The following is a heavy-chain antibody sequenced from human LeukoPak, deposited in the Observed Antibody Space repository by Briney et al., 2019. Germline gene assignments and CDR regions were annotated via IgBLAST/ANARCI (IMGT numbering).Heavy chain of an antibody. CDR2: INDGGSIT. V-gene: IGHV3-23*01. Sequence: SGGSLRLSCAASGFTFSSYGMSWVRQAPGKGLEWVSTINDGGSITYYADSVKGRFTISRDNSKNRLFLQMNGLRVEDTAVYYCAKSRGSGSSMARGVNFDYWGQGTLVTVSS. CDR3: AKSRGSGSSMARGVNFDY. J-gene: IGHJ4*02. D-gene: IGHD3-10*01. CDR1: GFTFSSYG.